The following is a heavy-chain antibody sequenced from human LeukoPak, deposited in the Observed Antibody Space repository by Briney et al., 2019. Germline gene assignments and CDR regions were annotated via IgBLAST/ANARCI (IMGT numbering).Heavy chain of an antibody. CDR2: INHSGST. CDR1: GGSFSGYY. V-gene: IGHV4-34*01. CDR3: ARAPYYDFWSGYYSKYYYGMDV. J-gene: IGHJ6*02. D-gene: IGHD3-3*01. Sequence: SETLSLTCAVYGGSFSGYYWNWIRQPPGKGLEWIGEINHSGSTNYNPSLKSRVTISVDTSKNQFSLKLSSVTAADTAVYYCARAPYYDFWSGYYSKYYYGMDVWGQGTTVTVSS.